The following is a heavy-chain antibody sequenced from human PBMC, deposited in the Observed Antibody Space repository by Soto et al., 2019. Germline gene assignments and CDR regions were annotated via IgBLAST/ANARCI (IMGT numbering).Heavy chain of an antibody. CDR2: ISSSSSYI. V-gene: IGHV3-21*01. Sequence: VQLVESGGGLVKPGGSLRLSCAASGFTFSSYSMNWVRQAPGKGLEWVSSISSSSSYIYYADSVNGRFTISRDNAKNSLYLQMNSLRADDTAVSYCEGFGDGMDVWGQGTTVTVSS. J-gene: IGHJ6*02. CDR1: GFTFSSYS. CDR3: EGFGDGMDV. D-gene: IGHD3-10*01.